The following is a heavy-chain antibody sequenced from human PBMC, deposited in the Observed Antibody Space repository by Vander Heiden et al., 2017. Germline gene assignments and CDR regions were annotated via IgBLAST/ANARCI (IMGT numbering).Heavy chain of an antibody. J-gene: IGHJ6*02. Sequence: EVQLVESGGGLVQPGRSLRLSSAASGFPIADYAMHWVRQGPGEGLEWVSGISWNSGSIGYADSVKGRCTISRDNAKNSLYLQMNSLRAEDTALYYCAKDIADPRVGYYYGMDVWGQGTTVTVSS. CDR2: ISWNSGSI. CDR3: AKDIADPRVGYYYGMDV. V-gene: IGHV3-9*01. D-gene: IGHD1-26*01. CDR1: GFPIADYA.